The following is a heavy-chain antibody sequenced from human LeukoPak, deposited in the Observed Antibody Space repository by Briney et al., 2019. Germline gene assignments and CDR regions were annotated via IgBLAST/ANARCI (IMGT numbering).Heavy chain of an antibody. CDR3: ARGRVSPGY. V-gene: IGHV1-2*02. J-gene: IGHJ4*02. CDR2: INPNSGGT. Sequence: ASVKVSCKASGYTFTAYYMHWVRQAPGQGLEWMGWINPNSGGTHYAQKFRGRVTMTRDTSINTAYMELSRLRSDDTAVYYCARGRVSPGYWGQGTLVTVSS. CDR1: GYTFTAYY.